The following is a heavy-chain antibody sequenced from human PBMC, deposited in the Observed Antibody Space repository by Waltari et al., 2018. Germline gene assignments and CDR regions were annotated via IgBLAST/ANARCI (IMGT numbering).Heavy chain of an antibody. V-gene: IGHV4-4*07. CDR1: GGSISSYY. J-gene: IGHJ3*02. CDR3: ARDYDSSGYPLDAFDI. D-gene: IGHD3-22*01. Sequence: QVQLQESGPGLVKPSETLSLTCTVSGGSISSYYWSWIRQPAGKGLEWIGRIYTSGSTNYNPSLKSRVTMSVDTSKNQFSLKLSSVTAADTAVYYCARDYDSSGYPLDAFDIWGQGTMVTVSS. CDR2: IYTSGST.